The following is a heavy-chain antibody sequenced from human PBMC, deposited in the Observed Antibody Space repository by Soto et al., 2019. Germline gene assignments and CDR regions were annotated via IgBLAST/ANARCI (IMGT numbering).Heavy chain of an antibody. CDR2: IYHSGST. CDR3: ARDWLRGQLATQDAFDI. D-gene: IGHD6-6*01. J-gene: IGHJ3*02. Sequence: PSETLSLTCAVSGGSISSSNWWSWVRQPPGKGLEWIGEIYHSGSTNYNPSLKSRVTISVDKSKNQFSLKLSSVTAADTAVYYCARDWLRGQLATQDAFDIWGQGTMVTVSS. CDR1: GGSISSSNW. V-gene: IGHV4-4*02.